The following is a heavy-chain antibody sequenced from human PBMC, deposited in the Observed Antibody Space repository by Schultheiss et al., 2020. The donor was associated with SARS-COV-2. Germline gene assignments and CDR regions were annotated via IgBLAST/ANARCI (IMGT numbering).Heavy chain of an antibody. Sequence: GGSLRLSCAASGFTFSSYAMHWVRQAPGKGLEWVAVISYDGSNKYYADSVKGRFTISRDNSKNTLYLQMNSLRAEDTAVYYCARAHSGTDAFDIWGQGTMVTVSS. V-gene: IGHV3-30*14. D-gene: IGHD1-26*01. J-gene: IGHJ3*02. CDR1: GFTFSSYA. CDR3: ARAHSGTDAFDI. CDR2: ISYDGSNK.